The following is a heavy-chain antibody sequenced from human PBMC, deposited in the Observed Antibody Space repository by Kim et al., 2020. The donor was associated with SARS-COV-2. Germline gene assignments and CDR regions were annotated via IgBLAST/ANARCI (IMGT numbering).Heavy chain of an antibody. D-gene: IGHD3-3*01. CDR2: INPNSGGT. Sequence: ASVKVSCKASGYTFTGYYMHWVRQAPGQGLEWMGWINPNSGGTNYAQKFQGRVTMTRDTSISTAYMELSRLRSDDTAVYYCARIRFLEWLLNRGWFDPWGQGTLVTVSS. CDR3: ARIRFLEWLLNRGWFDP. J-gene: IGHJ5*02. CDR1: GYTFTGYY. V-gene: IGHV1-2*02.